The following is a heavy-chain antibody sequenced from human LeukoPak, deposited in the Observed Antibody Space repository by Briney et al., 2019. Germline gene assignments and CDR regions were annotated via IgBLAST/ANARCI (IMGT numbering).Heavy chain of an antibody. CDR1: GDSITNYY. D-gene: IGHD2-2*01. J-gene: IGHJ4*02. CDR2: ISYSGTT. Sequence: PSETLSLTCTVSGDSITNYYWSWIRQPPGKGLEWIGYISYSGTTNYNPSLKSRVTISVDMSKNQFSLKLTSVTAADTAVYYCARGLGQPSPFDYWGQGTLVTVSS. CDR3: ARGLGQPSPFDY. V-gene: IGHV4-59*01.